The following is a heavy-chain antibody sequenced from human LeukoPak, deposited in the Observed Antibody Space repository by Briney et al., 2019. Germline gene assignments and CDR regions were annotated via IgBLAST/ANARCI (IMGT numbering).Heavy chain of an antibody. CDR1: GFTFSGSA. CDR3: ANSGTSWWYPAFDI. D-gene: IGHD2-15*01. CDR2: IRSKANSYAT. Sequence: TGGSLRLSCAASGFTFSGSAMHWVRQASGKGLEWVGRIRSKANSYATAYAASVKGRFTISRDNSKNTLYLQMNSLRAEDTAIFYCANSGTSWWYPAFDIWGQGTMVTVSS. J-gene: IGHJ3*02. V-gene: IGHV3-73*01.